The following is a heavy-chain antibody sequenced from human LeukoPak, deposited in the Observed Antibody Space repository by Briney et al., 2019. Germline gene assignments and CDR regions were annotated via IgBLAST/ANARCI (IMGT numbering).Heavy chain of an antibody. CDR3: ARGKGSSGYFHAGRYVFDI. Sequence: AGGSLRLSCAGSGFIFSDYIMNWVRQAPGKGLVWVSYISSSSSVTLYADSVKGRFSISRDNAKNSMYLQMNSLRDEDTAVYYCARGKGSSGYFHAGRYVFDIWGQGTMVTVAS. CDR2: ISSSSSVT. V-gene: IGHV3-48*02. D-gene: IGHD3-22*01. CDR1: GFIFSDYI. J-gene: IGHJ3*02.